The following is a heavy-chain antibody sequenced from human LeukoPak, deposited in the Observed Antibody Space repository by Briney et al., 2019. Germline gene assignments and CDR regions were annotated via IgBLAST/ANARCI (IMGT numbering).Heavy chain of an antibody. J-gene: IGHJ4*02. CDR1: GYTFTGYY. D-gene: IGHD6-13*01. V-gene: IGHV1-2*02. CDR3: ARRRQAGREQLEY. Sequence: ASVKVSCKASGYTFTGYYMHWVRQAPGQGLEWMGWINPNSGGTNYAQKFQGRVTMTRDTSISTACMELSRLRSDDTAVCYCARRRQAGREQLEYWGQGTLVTVSS. CDR2: INPNSGGT.